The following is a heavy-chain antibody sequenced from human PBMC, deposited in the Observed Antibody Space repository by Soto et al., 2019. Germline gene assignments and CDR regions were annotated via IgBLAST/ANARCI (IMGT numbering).Heavy chain of an antibody. CDR1: GGSISSSSYY. Sequence: SETLSLTCTVSGGSISSSSYYWGWIRQPPGKGLEWIGSIYYSGSTYYNPSLKSRVAISVDTSKNQFSLKLSSVTAADTAVYYCASYYSSSWPREFYYYYYYGMDVWGQGTTVTV. V-gene: IGHV4-39*01. D-gene: IGHD6-13*01. CDR2: IYYSGST. J-gene: IGHJ6*02. CDR3: ASYYSSSWPREFYYYYYYGMDV.